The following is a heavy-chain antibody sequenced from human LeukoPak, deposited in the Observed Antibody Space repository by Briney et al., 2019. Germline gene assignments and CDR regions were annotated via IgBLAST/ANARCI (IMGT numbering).Heavy chain of an antibody. V-gene: IGHV1-46*01. D-gene: IGHD6-13*01. J-gene: IGHJ5*02. Sequence: ASVKVPCKASGYTFTSHYMHWVRQAPGQELEWVGYINPNGGGTTCAQKFQGRVTMTRDTPTSTVYMELSSLRSEDTAVYYCARDSGYSSSWYATWGQGTLVTVSS. CDR3: ARDSGYSSSWYAT. CDR1: GYTFTSHY. CDR2: INPNGGGT.